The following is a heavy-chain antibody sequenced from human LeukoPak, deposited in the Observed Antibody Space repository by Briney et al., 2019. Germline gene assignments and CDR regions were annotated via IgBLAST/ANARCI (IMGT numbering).Heavy chain of an antibody. V-gene: IGHV1-2*06. CDR1: GYTFADYF. D-gene: IGHD2-8*01. J-gene: IGHJ4*02. CDR3: ARNAIPFDY. Sequence: GASVKVSCKTSGYTFADYFIHWVRQAPGQGLEWMGRINPNSGGTNYAQKFQGRVTMTRDTSISTAYMELSRLRSDDTAVYYCARNAIPFDYWGQGTLVTVSS. CDR2: INPNSGGT.